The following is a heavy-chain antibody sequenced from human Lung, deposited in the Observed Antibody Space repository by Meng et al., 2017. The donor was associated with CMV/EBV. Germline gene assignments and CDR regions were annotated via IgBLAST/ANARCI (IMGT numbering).Heavy chain of an antibody. CDR3: AKGMFNWNFVGDY. CDR2: ISYDGSNT. D-gene: IGHD1-20*01. Sequence: CAVYGFTFSSYGMHWVRQAPGKGLEWVAIISYDGSNTNYADSLKGRFTISRDNSKKTLFLQMNSLKTEDTAVYYCAKGMFNWNFVGDYWGQGTLVTVSS. J-gene: IGHJ4*02. CDR1: GFTFSSYG. V-gene: IGHV3-30*18.